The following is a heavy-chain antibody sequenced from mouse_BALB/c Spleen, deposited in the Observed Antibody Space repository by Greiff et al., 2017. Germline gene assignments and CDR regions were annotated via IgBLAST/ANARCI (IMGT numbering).Heavy chain of an antibody. J-gene: IGHJ4*01. V-gene: IGHV3-2*02. CDR2: ISYSGST. Sequence: EVMLVESGPGLVKPSQSLSLTCTVTGYSITSDYAWNWIRQFPGNKLEWMGYISYSGSTSYNPSLKSRISITRDTSKNQFFLQLNSVTTEDTATYYCARWDDYDGYAMDYWGQGTSVTVSS. D-gene: IGHD2-4*01. CDR1: GYSITSDYA. CDR3: ARWDDYDGYAMDY.